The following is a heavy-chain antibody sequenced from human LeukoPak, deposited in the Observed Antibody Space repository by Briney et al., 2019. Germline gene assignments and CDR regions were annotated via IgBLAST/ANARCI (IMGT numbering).Heavy chain of an antibody. CDR3: ARGTFSDYVWGSQPPPVDY. J-gene: IGHJ4*02. V-gene: IGHV3-48*04. D-gene: IGHD3-16*01. Sequence: GGSLRLSCAASGFTFSSYSMNWVRQAPGKGLEWVSYISSSGSTIYYADSVKGRFTISRDNAKNSLYLQMNSLRAEDTAVYYCARGTFSDYVWGSQPPPVDYWGQGTLVTVSS. CDR1: GFTFSSYS. CDR2: ISSSGSTI.